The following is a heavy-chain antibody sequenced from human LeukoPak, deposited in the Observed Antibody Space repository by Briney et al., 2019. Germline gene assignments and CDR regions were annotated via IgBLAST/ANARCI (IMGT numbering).Heavy chain of an antibody. CDR1: GFTFSSHR. Sequence: PGGSLRLSCAASGFTFSSHRMNWVRQAPGKGLEWVADISGSSDDIHYADSVTGRFTISRVNAKNSVYLQMNSLRVEDTAVYYCARDSGRYGYYMDVWGKGTTVTVSS. CDR3: ARDSGRYGYYMDV. D-gene: IGHD1-26*01. V-gene: IGHV3-48*01. J-gene: IGHJ6*04. CDR2: ISGSSDDI.